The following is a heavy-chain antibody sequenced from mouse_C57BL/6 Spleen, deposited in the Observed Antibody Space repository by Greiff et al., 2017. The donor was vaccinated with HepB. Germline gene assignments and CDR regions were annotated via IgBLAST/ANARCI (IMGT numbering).Heavy chain of an antibody. V-gene: IGHV1-42*01. CDR1: GYSFTGYY. CDR3: ARSYYGSSRFHDFDY. CDR2: INPSTGGT. J-gene: IGHJ2*01. D-gene: IGHD1-1*01. Sequence: VQLKESGPELVKPGASVKISCKASGYSFTGYYMNWVKQSPEKSLEWIGEINPSTGGTTYNQKFKAKATLTVDQSSSTAYMQLKSLTSEDSAVYYCARSYYGSSRFHDFDYWGQGTTLTVSS.